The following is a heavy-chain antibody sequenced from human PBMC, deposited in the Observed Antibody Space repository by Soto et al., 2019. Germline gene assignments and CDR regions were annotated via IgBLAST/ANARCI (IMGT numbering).Heavy chain of an antibody. D-gene: IGHD3-22*01. Sequence: SETLSLTCSVLGGSISSGGYYWSWIRQHPGKGLEWIGFIYYSGSTYYNPSLKSRVTISVDTSKNQFSLKLSSVTAADTAVYYCATSSRVVVITGSAFDIWGQGTMVTVSS. CDR2: IYYSGST. J-gene: IGHJ3*02. CDR3: ATSSRVVVITGSAFDI. V-gene: IGHV4-31*03. CDR1: GGSISSGGYY.